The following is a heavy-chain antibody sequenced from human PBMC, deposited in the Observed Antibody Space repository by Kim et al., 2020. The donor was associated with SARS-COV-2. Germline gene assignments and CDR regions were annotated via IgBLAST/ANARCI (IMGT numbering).Heavy chain of an antibody. J-gene: IGHJ4*02. D-gene: IGHD1-1*01. Sequence: GTSYAQKLQGRVTKTRDTSISTAYMEVSRLGSDDTAVYYCARPINWELGYWGQGTLVTVSS. CDR3: ARPINWELGY. CDR2: GT. V-gene: IGHV1-2*02.